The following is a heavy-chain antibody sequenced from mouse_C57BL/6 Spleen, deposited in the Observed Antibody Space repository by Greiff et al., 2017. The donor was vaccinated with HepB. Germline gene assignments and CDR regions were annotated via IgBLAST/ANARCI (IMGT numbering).Heavy chain of an antibody. Sequence: QVQLKQPGAELVKPGASVKLSCKASGYTFTSYWMHWVKQRPGQGLEWIGMIHPNSGSTNYNEKFKSKATLTVDKSSSTAYMQLSSLTSEDSAVYYCARGYYGRRYFDVWGTGTTVTVSS. V-gene: IGHV1-64*01. CDR3: ARGYYGRRYFDV. CDR2: IHPNSGST. D-gene: IGHD1-1*01. J-gene: IGHJ1*03. CDR1: GYTFTSYW.